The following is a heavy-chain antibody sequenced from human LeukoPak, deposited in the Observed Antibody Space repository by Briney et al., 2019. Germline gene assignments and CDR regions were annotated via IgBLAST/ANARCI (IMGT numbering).Heavy chain of an antibody. CDR1: GFTFSSYH. CDR2: ISSNSDYI. V-gene: IGHV3-21*01. CDR3: AIGLCGGDCYDY. J-gene: IGHJ4*02. Sequence: GGSLRLSCAASGFTFSSYHINWVRQAPGKGLEWVSSISSNSDYIYYADSVKGRFTISRDNAKNSLYLQMNSLRAEDTAVYYCAIGLCGGDCYDYWGQGTLVTVSS. D-gene: IGHD2-21*01.